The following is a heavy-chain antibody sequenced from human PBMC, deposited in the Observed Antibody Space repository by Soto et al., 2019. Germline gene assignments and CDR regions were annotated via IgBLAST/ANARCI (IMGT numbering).Heavy chain of an antibody. D-gene: IGHD3-22*01. CDR3: GKVADSGYYTVDR. CDR1: ALTLSTSS. Sequence: EVQLVESGGMLVQPGGSLRLSCADSALTLSTSSVNWVRQAPGKGLEWISYIRRHTSVTAYADSVKGRFTISRDSAKNSLYLQMDSLRVEDTAVSSCGKVADSGYYTVDRWGQGTLVTVSS. V-gene: IGHV3-48*01. J-gene: IGHJ5*02. CDR2: IRRHTSVT.